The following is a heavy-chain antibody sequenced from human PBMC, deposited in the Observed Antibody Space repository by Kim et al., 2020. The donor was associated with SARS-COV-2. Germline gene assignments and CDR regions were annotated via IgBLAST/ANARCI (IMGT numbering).Heavy chain of an antibody. D-gene: IGHD6-19*01. CDR1: GYTLTSYY. CDR3: ARGGPQQWLVLGFDY. Sequence: ASVKVSCKASGYTLTSYYMHWVRQAPGQGLEWMGIINPSGGSTSYAQKFQGRVTMTRDTSTSTVYMELSSLRSEDTAVYYCARGGPQQWLVLGFDYWGQGTLVTVSS. CDR2: INPSGGST. J-gene: IGHJ4*02. V-gene: IGHV1-46*01.